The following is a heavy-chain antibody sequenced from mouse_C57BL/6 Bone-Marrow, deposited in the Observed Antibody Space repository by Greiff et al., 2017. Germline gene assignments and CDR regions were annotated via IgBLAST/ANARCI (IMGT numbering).Heavy chain of an antibody. Sequence: EVKLVESGGGLVQPGGSLKLSCAASGFTFSDYYMYWVRQTPEKRLEWVAYISNGGGSTYYPDTVKGRFTISRDNAKNTLYLQMSRLKSEDTALYYCARHGCGYDDLAYWGQGSLVTVSA. CDR2: ISNGGGST. CDR1: GFTFSDYY. J-gene: IGHJ3*01. V-gene: IGHV5-12*01. CDR3: ARHGCGYDDLAY. D-gene: IGHD2-2*01.